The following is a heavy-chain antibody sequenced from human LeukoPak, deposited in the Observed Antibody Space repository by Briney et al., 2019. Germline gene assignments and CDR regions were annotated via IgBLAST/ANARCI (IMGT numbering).Heavy chain of an antibody. Sequence: SVKVSCKASGGTFSSYAISWVRQAPGQGLEWMGGIIPIFGTANYAQKFQGGVTITADESTSTAYMELSSLRSEDTAVYYCARELGYGRNWFDPWGQGTLVTVSS. CDR1: GGTFSSYA. CDR2: IIPIFGTA. V-gene: IGHV1-69*13. CDR3: ARELGYGRNWFDP. J-gene: IGHJ5*02. D-gene: IGHD5-18*01.